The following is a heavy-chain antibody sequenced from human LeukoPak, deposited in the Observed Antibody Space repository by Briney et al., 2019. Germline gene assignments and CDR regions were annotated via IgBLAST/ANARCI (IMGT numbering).Heavy chain of an antibody. Sequence: GGSLRLSCAASGFTFSSYWMSWVRQAPGKGLEWVANIKQDGSEKYYVDSVKGRFTISRDNAKNSLYLQMNSLRAEDTAVYYCAGFYDSSGYETYNWFDPWGQGTLVTVSS. D-gene: IGHD3-22*01. J-gene: IGHJ5*02. V-gene: IGHV3-7*01. CDR3: AGFYDSSGYETYNWFDP. CDR2: IKQDGSEK. CDR1: GFTFSSYW.